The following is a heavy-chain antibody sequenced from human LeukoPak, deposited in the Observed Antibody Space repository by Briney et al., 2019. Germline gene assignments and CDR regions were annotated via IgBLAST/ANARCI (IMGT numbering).Heavy chain of an antibody. CDR3: ARQGAGASHYDDTGLPRGAFDV. Sequence: GESLKISCKVSGYRFTTYWIAWVRQMPGKGLDFMGIILPDDSDTRYSPSFRGQVTISVGKSINTAYLQWDSLKASDTAMYYCARQGAGASHYDDTGLPRGAFDVWGQGTMLTVSS. V-gene: IGHV5-51*01. CDR2: ILPDDSDT. D-gene: IGHD3-22*01. J-gene: IGHJ3*01. CDR1: GYRFTTYW.